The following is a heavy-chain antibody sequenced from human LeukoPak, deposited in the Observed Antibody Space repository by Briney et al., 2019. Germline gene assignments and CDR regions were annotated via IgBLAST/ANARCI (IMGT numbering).Heavy chain of an antibody. CDR1: GDSISSGGYY. CDR3: ARSRERICSNPPCYVDLQAT. V-gene: IGHV4-61*02. J-gene: IGHJ4*02. Sequence: SETLSLTCSVFGDSISSGGYYWTWIRQPAGKGLEWIGRIYIGESANYNSSLKSRVTILVDTSKNQFSLKLSSVTAADTAMYFCARSRERICSNPPCYVDLQATWGQGTLVTVSS. D-gene: IGHD2-2*01. CDR2: IYIGESA.